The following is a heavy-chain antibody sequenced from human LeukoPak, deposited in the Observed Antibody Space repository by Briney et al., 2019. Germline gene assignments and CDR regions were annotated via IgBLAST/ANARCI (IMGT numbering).Heavy chain of an antibody. D-gene: IGHD3-22*01. CDR2: IIPILGIA. CDR3: AKGITVIVVASSPPRD. J-gene: IGHJ4*02. CDR1: GGTFSSYA. Sequence: ASVKVSCKASGGTFSSYAISWVRQAPGQGLEWMGRIIPILGIANYAQKFQGRVTITADKSTSTAYMELSSLRSEDTAVYYCAKGITVIVVASSPPRDWGQGTLVTVSS. V-gene: IGHV1-69*04.